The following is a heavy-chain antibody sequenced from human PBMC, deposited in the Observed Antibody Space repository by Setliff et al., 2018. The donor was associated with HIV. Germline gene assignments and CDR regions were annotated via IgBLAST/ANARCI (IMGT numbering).Heavy chain of an antibody. CDR3: TKVGVDLLNGYRDLYFDY. CDR1: GYTFTGYY. V-gene: IGHV1-2*02. J-gene: IGHJ4*02. CDR2: INPQSGGT. Sequence: ASVKVSCKASGYTFTGYYIHWVRLAPGQGLEWMGWINPQSGGTNYAQKFEGRVTMTRDTSISTAYMELISLKSDDTAVYYCTKVGVDLLNGYRDLYFDYWGQGTLVTVSS. D-gene: IGHD3-9*01.